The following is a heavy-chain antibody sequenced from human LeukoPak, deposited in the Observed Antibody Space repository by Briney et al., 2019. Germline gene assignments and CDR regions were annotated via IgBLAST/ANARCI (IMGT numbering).Heavy chain of an antibody. D-gene: IGHD1-26*01. CDR3: ARVTVGALDY. J-gene: IGHJ4*02. CDR1: GGSISSGSYC. V-gene: IGHV4-61*09. CDR2: IYISGNT. Sequence: PSETLSLTCNVSGGSISSGSYCWSWIRQPAGKGLEWIGHIYISGNTNYNPSLKSRVTISVDTSKNQFSLNLSSVTAADTAVYYCARVTVGALDYWGQGTLVTVSS.